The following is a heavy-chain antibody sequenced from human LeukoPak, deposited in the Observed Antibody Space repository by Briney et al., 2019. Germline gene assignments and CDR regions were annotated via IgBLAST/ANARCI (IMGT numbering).Heavy chain of an antibody. CDR2: IYPGDSDT. CDR1: GYSFTSYW. D-gene: IGHD2-2*02. CDR3: ARIGYCSSTSCYTGIEFDY. V-gene: IGHV5-51*01. Sequence: GESLQISFKGSGYSFTSYWIGWVRQMPGKGLEWMGIIYPGDSDTRYSPSFQGQVTISADKSISTAYLQWSSLKASDTAMYYCARIGYCSSTSCYTGIEFDYWGQGTLVTVSS. J-gene: IGHJ4*02.